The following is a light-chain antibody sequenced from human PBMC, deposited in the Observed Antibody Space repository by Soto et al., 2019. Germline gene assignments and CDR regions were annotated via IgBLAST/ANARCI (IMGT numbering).Light chain of an antibody. V-gene: IGKV3-15*01. CDR3: QRYNNWPPT. CDR1: QSVSIY. Sequence: EIVLTQSPGTLSLSPGDRATLSCRASQSVSIYLAWYQQKPGQAPRLLIYDTSTRATGVPARFSGSRSGTEFTLTINSLQSEDFAVYYCQRYNNWPPTFGGGTKVESK. J-gene: IGKJ4*01. CDR2: DTS.